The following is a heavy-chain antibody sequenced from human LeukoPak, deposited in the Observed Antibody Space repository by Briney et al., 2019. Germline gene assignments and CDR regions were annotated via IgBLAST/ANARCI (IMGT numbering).Heavy chain of an antibody. V-gene: IGHV3-7*04. CDR1: GFTFSDYW. D-gene: IGHD6-19*01. CDR3: ARAWSYSTGWYNY. CDR2: IKQDGSEK. Sequence: PGGSLRLSCAASGFTFSDYWMSWVRQAPGRGLEWVANIKQDGSEKHYVDSVKGRFTISRDNAKNSLCLQMNSLRVEDTAVYYCARAWSYSTGWYNYWGQGTLVTVSS. J-gene: IGHJ4*02.